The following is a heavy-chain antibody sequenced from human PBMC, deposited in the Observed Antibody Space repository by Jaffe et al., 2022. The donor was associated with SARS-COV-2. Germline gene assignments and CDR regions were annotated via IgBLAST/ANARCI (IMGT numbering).Heavy chain of an antibody. CDR1: GFTFEDHT. CDR2: VSWDGSST. Sequence: EVRLVESGGLVVQPGGSLRLSCAASGFTFEDHTMHWVRQAPGKGLEWVSLVSWDGSSTYYADSVRGRFTISRDNSKNSLYLQMNSLRSEDTALYYCAKSAINYLDVWGTGTTVTVS. CDR3: AKSAINYLDV. J-gene: IGHJ6*03. V-gene: IGHV3-43*01.